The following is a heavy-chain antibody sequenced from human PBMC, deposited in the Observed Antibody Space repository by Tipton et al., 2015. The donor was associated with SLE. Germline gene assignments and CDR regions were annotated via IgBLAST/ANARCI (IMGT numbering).Heavy chain of an antibody. D-gene: IGHD1-26*01. CDR1: GGSISTNY. CDR3: ARTSGNFPFDY. V-gene: IGHV4-59*08. CDR2: IYYRGAS. Sequence: TLSLTCTVSGGSISTNYWSWIRQPPGKGLEWIGYIYYRGASNYNLSLRSRATISMDTSKNQVSLRLSSVTAADTAVYYCARTSGNFPFDYWGQGKLVTVSS. J-gene: IGHJ4*02.